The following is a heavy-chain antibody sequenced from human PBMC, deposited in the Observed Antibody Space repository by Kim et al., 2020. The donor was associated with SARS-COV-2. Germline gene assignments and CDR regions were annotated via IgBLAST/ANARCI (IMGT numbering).Heavy chain of an antibody. Sequence: SETLSLTCTVSGDSVSSTDFHWGWIRQPPGRGLEWIGSIYYTGSTNYNPALKSRVTISVDTSRNQFSLRLTSVTAADTAVYYGAKRKYQLANFYHYRGLDVWGQGTTFNVSS. V-gene: IGHV4-39*01. CDR1: GDSVSSTDFH. J-gene: IGHJ6*02. CDR2: IYYTGST. D-gene: IGHD2-2*01. CDR3: AKRKYQLANFYHYRGLDV.